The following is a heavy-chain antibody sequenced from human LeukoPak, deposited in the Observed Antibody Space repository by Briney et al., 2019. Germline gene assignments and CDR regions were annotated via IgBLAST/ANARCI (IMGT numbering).Heavy chain of an antibody. CDR3: ARDTRRYSGYDADY. V-gene: IGHV3-21*01. Sequence: GGSLRLSCAASGFTFSSYSMNWVRQAPGKGLEWVSSISSSSSYIYYADSVKGRFTISRDNAKNSLHLQMNSLRAEDTAVYYCARDTRRYSGYDADYWGQGTLVTVSS. D-gene: IGHD5-12*01. J-gene: IGHJ4*02. CDR1: GFTFSSYS. CDR2: ISSSSSYI.